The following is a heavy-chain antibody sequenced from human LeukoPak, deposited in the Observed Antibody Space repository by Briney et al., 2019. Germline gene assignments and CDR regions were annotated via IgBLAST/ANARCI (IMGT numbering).Heavy chain of an antibody. D-gene: IGHD2-2*01. CDR1: GFTFSSYA. CDR2: ISYDGSNK. J-gene: IGHJ5*02. Sequence: GGSLRLSCAASGFTFSSYAMHWVRQAPGKGLEWVAVISYDGSNKYYADSVKGQFTISRDNSKNTLYLQMNSLRAEDTAVYYCARRALRVVPAAWRGWFDPWGQGTLVTVSS. V-gene: IGHV3-30-3*01. CDR3: ARRALRVVPAAWRGWFDP.